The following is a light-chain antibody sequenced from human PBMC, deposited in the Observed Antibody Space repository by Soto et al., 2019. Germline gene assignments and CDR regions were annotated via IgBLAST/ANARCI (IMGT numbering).Light chain of an antibody. J-gene: IGKJ2*01. CDR1: QSVSSN. Sequence: EIVMTQSPATLSVSPGERATLSCRASQSVSSNLAWYQQRPGQAPRLLIYDASTRATGIPARFSGSGSGTEFTLTISSLQSEDFAVYYCQQYNTWPLYTFAQGTRLEIK. CDR3: QQYNTWPLYT. CDR2: DAS. V-gene: IGKV3-15*01.